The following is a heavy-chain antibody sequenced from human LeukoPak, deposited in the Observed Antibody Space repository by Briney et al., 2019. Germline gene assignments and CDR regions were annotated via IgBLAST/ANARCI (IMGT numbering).Heavy chain of an antibody. J-gene: IGHJ4*02. CDR1: GFTFSSYG. CDR3: ARDRVIFGVVNTYYFDY. CDR2: IWYDGSNK. V-gene: IGHV3-33*01. Sequence: GRSLRLSCAASGFTFSSYGMHWVRQAPGKGLGWVAVIWYDGSNKYYADSVKGRFTISRDNSKNTLYLQMNSLRAEDTAVYYCARDRVIFGVVNTYYFDYWGQGTLVTVSS. D-gene: IGHD3-3*01.